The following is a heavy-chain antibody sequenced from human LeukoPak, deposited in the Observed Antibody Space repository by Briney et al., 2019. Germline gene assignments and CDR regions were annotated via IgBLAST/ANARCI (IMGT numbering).Heavy chain of an antibody. J-gene: IGHJ4*02. V-gene: IGHV4-34*01. D-gene: IGHD3-16*01. CDR1: GGSFSGYY. CDR3: ARANYVWGSYGLDY. CDR2: INHSGST. Sequence: SETLSLTCAVYGGSFSGYYWSWIRQPPGNGLEWIGEINHSGSTNYNPSLKSRVTISVDTSKNQFSLKLSSVTAADTAVYYCARANYVWGSYGLDYWGQGTLVTVSS.